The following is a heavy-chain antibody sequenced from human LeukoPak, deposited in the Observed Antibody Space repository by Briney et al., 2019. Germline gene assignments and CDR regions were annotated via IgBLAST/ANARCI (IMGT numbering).Heavy chain of an antibody. Sequence: GGSLRLSCAASGFTFSSYAMSWVRQAPGKGLEWVANIKQDGSEKYYADSVKGRFTISRDNVKNTLYLQMTGLTPEDTALYYCAKEWGTYHDYLWENYRLESWGQGTLVTVSS. CDR3: AKEWGTYHDYLWENYRLES. CDR1: GFTFSSYA. CDR2: IKQDGSEK. V-gene: IGHV3-7*01. D-gene: IGHD3-16*02. J-gene: IGHJ4*02.